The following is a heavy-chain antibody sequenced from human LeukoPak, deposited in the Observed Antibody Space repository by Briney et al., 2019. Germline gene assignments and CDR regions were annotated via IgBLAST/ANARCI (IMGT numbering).Heavy chain of an antibody. Sequence: GGSLRLPCAASGFTFSSYAMHWVRQAPGKGLEWVAVISYDGSNKYYADSVKGRFTISRDNSKNTLYLQMNSLRAEDTAVYYCARPSKKAVAGMLYHFDYWGQGTLVTVSS. CDR2: ISYDGSNK. CDR3: ARPSKKAVAGMLYHFDY. CDR1: GFTFSSYA. J-gene: IGHJ4*02. V-gene: IGHV3-30*01. D-gene: IGHD6-19*01.